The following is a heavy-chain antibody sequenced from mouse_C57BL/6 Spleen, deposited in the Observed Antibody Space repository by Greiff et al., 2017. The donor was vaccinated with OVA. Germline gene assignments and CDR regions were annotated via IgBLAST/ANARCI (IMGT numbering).Heavy chain of an antibody. V-gene: IGHV1-80*01. CDR2: IYPGDGDT. CDR1: GYAFSSYW. J-gene: IGHJ1*03. D-gene: IGHD2-3*01. Sequence: QVQLQQSGAELVKPGASVKISCKASGYAFSSYWMNWVKQRPGKGLEWIGQIYPGDGDTNYNGKFKGKATLTADKSSSTAYMQLSSLTSEDSAVYFCAREEGGYYVWYFDVWGTGTTVTVSS. CDR3: AREEGGYYVWYFDV.